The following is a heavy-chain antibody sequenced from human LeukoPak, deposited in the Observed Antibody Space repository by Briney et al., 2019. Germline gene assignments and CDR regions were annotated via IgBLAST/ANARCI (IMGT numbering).Heavy chain of an antibody. CDR3: ARHLRDIVVVVAATLGEGTGFDP. J-gene: IGHJ5*02. Sequence: ASVKVSCKASGYTFTSYGISWVRQAPGQGLEWMGWISAYNGNTNYAQKLQGRVTMTTDTSTSTAYMELRSLRSDDTAVYYCARHLRDIVVVVAATLGEGTGFDPWGQGTPVTVSS. CDR2: ISAYNGNT. CDR1: GYTFTSYG. D-gene: IGHD2-15*01. V-gene: IGHV1-18*01.